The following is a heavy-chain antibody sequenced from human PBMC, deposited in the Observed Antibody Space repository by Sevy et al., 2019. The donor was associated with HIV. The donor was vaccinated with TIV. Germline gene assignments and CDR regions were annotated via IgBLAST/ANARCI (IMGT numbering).Heavy chain of an antibody. Sequence: GGSLRLSCAASGFTFSSYAMHWVRQAPGKGLEWVAVISHDGSNKYYADSVKGRFTISRDNSKNTLYLQMNSLRAEDTAVYYCAREACSSTSCFDYWGQGTLVTVSS. D-gene: IGHD2-2*01. J-gene: IGHJ4*02. CDR2: ISHDGSNK. CDR3: AREACSSTSCFDY. V-gene: IGHV3-30-3*01. CDR1: GFTFSSYA.